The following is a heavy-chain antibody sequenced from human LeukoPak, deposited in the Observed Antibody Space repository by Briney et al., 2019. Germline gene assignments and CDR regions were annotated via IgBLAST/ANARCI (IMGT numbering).Heavy chain of an antibody. V-gene: IGHV1-18*01. CDR3: ARGPVGVYYDSSGYDY. CDR1: GYTFTSYG. CDR2: ISAYNGNT. Sequence: GASEKVSCKASGYTFTSYGISWVRQAPGQGLEWMGWISAYNGNTNYAQKLQGRVTMTTDTSTSTAYMELRSLRSDDTAVYYCARGPVGVYYDSSGYDYWGQGTLVTVSS. D-gene: IGHD3-22*01. J-gene: IGHJ4*02.